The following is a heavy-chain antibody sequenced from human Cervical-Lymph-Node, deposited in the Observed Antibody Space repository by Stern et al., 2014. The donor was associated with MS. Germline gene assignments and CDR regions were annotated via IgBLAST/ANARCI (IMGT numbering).Heavy chain of an antibody. Sequence: VKLVESGAGVVQPGRSLRLSCAASGFTFSSSGMHWVRQAPGKGLEWLALIWYDGRNQNNADPVKGRFTISRDNSKNTLYLQMNSLRADDTAVYYCAREGGNTAEYFQHWGQGTLVTVSS. CDR2: IWYDGRNQ. CDR1: GFTFSSSG. D-gene: IGHD4-23*01. J-gene: IGHJ1*01. CDR3: AREGGNTAEYFQH. V-gene: IGHV3-33*01.